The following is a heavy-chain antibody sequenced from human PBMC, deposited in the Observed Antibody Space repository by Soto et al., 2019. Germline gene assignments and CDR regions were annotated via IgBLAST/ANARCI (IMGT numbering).Heavy chain of an antibody. D-gene: IGHD3-16*01. CDR1: GGTFSSYA. CDR2: IIPIFGTA. CDR3: GGGGGGGTYYYYYYGMDV. V-gene: IGHV1-69*06. Sequence: QVQLVQSGAEVKKPGSSVKVSCKASGGTFSSYAISWVRQAPGQGLEWMGGIIPIFGTANYAQKFQGRVTITADKSTSQGCMGGGGLGFEDTAVYLCGGGGGGGTYYYYYYGMDVWGQGTTVTVSS. J-gene: IGHJ6*02.